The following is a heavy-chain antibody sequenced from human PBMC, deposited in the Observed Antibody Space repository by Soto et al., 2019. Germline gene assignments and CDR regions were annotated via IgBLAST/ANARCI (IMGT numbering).Heavy chain of an antibody. CDR2: TYYRSKWFH. CDR3: AREPPEIAANCFHX. CDR1: GDSVASDSAA. Sequence: QTVSVTCAISGDSVASDSAAWNWIRQSPSIGLECLGSTYYRSKWFHYYAVSLKSRIIINPDTSKNQFSLQLNSVTPEDTAVYYCAREPPEIAANCFHXWGQATLVTVS. D-gene: IGHD2-21*01. V-gene: IGHV6-1*01. J-gene: IGHJ5*01.